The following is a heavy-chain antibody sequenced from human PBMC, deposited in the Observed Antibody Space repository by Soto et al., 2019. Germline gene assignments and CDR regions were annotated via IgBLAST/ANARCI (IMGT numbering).Heavy chain of an antibody. CDR2: IYYSRST. J-gene: IGHJ4*02. V-gene: IGHV4-59*08. CDR3: AGQRWLQFRFDY. Sequence: SETLSLTCTVSGGSISSYYWSWIRQPPGKGLEWIGYIYYSRSTNYNPSLKSRVTISVDTSKNQFSLKLSSVTAADTALYYCAGQRWLQFRFDYLGQVTLVTVSS. D-gene: IGHD5-12*01. CDR1: GGSISSYY.